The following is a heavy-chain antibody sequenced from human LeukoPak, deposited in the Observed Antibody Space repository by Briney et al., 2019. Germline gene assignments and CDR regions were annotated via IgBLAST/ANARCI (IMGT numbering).Heavy chain of an antibody. CDR1: GFTFSSYS. D-gene: IGHD3-22*01. Sequence: PGGSLRLSCAASGFTFSSYSMNWVRQAPGKGLEWVSSISSSSSYIYYADSVKGRFTISRDNAKNSLYLQMNSLRAEDTAVYYCARDPGNYYDSSGYYYLDYWGQGTLVTVSS. J-gene: IGHJ4*02. CDR2: ISSSSSYI. V-gene: IGHV3-21*01. CDR3: ARDPGNYYDSSGYYYLDY.